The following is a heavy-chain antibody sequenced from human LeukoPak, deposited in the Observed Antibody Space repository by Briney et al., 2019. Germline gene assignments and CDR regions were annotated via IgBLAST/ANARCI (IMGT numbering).Heavy chain of an antibody. V-gene: IGHV2-70*04. D-gene: IGHD1-26*01. Sequence: SGPALVKPTQPLTLTCTFSGFSLSTTGMRASWIRQPPGKALEWLARIDWDNDKFYSTSLRTRLTIFKNTSKNQVVLTMTNMDPVDTATYYCARSSDGSFYDYWGQGTLVTVSS. J-gene: IGHJ4*02. CDR1: GFSLSTTGMR. CDR3: ARSSDGSFYDY. CDR2: IDWDNDK.